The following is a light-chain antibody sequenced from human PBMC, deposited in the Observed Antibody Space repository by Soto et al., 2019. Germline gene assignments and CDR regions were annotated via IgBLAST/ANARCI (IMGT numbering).Light chain of an antibody. V-gene: IGKV3-15*01. CDR3: QQYNNWPWT. J-gene: IGKJ1*01. CDR2: GAS. CDR1: QSVSSN. Sequence: EIVMTQSPATLSMSPGQRATLSCRASQSVSSNLAWYQQRPGQAPRLLIYGASTRAAGIPARFSGSGSGTGFTLTISSLQSEDFAVYHCQQYNNWPWTFGQGTKVDI.